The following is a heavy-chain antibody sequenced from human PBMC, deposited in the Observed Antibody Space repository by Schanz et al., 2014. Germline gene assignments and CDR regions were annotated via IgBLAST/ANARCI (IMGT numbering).Heavy chain of an antibody. CDR1: GFTFSDYY. J-gene: IGHJ3*01. Sequence: QVQLVDSGGGLVKPGGSLRLSCAASGFTFSDYYMTWIRQAPGKGLEWVSFVGSGRSAYTEYADSVKGRFIISRDSSKNTLFLQMNSLRAEDTAVYFCARDGGRDGYNLAFDVWGQGTLVTVSS. V-gene: IGHV3-11*05. D-gene: IGHD5-12*01. CDR3: ARDGGRDGYNLAFDV. CDR2: VGSGRSAYT.